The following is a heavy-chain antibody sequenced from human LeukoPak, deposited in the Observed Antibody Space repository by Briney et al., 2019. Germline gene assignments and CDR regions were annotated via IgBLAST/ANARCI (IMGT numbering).Heavy chain of an antibody. CDR3: ARQVGWFGELLGYMDV. J-gene: IGHJ6*03. Sequence: PSETLSLTCAVYGGSFSGYYWSWIRQPPGKGLEWIGEINHSGSTNYNPSLKSRVTISVDTSKNQFSLKLSSVTAADTAAYYCARQVGWFGELLGYMDVWGKGTTVTISS. V-gene: IGHV4-34*01. CDR2: INHSGST. CDR1: GGSFSGYY. D-gene: IGHD3-10*01.